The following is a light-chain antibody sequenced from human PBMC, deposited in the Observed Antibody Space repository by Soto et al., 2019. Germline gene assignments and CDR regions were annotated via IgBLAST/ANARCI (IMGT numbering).Light chain of an antibody. CDR2: GAS. V-gene: IGKV3-20*01. J-gene: IGKJ1*01. CDR1: QSVSSNY. CDR3: QEFGSSRT. Sequence: EIVLTQSPGTLSLSPGERATLSCRASQSVSSNYLVWYQQKPGQAPRLLIYGASSRASGIPDRFSGSGSGTDFTLTINRLEPEDFAVYYCQEFGSSRTFSQGTKVDIK.